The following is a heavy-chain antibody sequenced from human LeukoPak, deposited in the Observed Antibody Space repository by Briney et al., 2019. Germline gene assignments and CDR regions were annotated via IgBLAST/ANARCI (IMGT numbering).Heavy chain of an antibody. CDR2: IFHSGGEI. CDR3: ATYRQVLLPFES. D-gene: IGHD2-8*02. J-gene: IGHJ4*02. Sequence: GGSLRLSCAASGLTFSTFSLSWVRQPPGKGLEWVSRIFHSGGEIHYADPVRGRFTISSENSNHTLSLQMNSLTAEAAANYYCATYRQVLLPFESWGQGALGTASS. CDR1: GLTFSTFS. V-gene: IGHV3-23*01.